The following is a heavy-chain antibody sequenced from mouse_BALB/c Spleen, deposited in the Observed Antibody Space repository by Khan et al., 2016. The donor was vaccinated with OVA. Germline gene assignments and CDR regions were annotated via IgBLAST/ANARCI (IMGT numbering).Heavy chain of an antibody. D-gene: IGHD1-2*01. J-gene: IGHJ4*01. CDR3: ERTITTAKGGYYAMDY. CDR1: GFTFSSYG. CDR2: ISSGGHYT. V-gene: IGHV5-6*01. Sequence: EVELVESGGDLVKPGGSLKLSCAASGFTFSSYGMSWVRQTPDKRLEWVATISSGGHYTYFPDSVRGRFTISRDNAKNTLYLQMSSLKSEDTAMYYCERTITTAKGGYYAMDYWGQGTSVTVSS.